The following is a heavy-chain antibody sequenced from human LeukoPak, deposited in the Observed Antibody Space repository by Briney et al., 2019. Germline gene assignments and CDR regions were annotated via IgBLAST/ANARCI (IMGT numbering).Heavy chain of an antibody. D-gene: IGHD3-3*01. Sequence: ASVKVSCKASGYNLTDHALHWVRQAPGQGLEWMGGIIPIFGTANYAQKFQGRVTITADESTSTAYMELSSLRSEDTAVYYCAVFGVAWGFDYWGQGTLVTVSS. CDR2: IIPIFGTA. CDR1: GYNLTDHA. V-gene: IGHV1-69*13. J-gene: IGHJ4*02. CDR3: AVFGVAWGFDY.